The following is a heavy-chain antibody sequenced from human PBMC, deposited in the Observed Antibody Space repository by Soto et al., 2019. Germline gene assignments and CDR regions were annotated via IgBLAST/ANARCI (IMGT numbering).Heavy chain of an antibody. D-gene: IGHD3-22*01. V-gene: IGHV4-30-2*02. CDR1: GGSISSGGYS. J-gene: IGHJ5*02. CDR3: TGAYYDIDGYIPAP. CDR2: IYHSGST. Sequence: SETLSLTCAVSGGSISSGGYSWSWIRQPPGKGLEWIGYIYHSGSTYYNPSLKSRVIISVDTAKNQFSLSLSSVTAADTAVFYCTGAYYDIDGYIPAPWGQGTSVTVSS.